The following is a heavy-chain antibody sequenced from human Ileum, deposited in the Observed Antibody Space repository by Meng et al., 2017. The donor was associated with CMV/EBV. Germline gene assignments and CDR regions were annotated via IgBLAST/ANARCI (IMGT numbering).Heavy chain of an antibody. CDR1: GFPFRSFD. J-gene: IGHJ4*02. V-gene: IGHV3-23*01. Sequence: GESLKISCAASGFPFRSFDMSWVRQVPGKGLEWVSVVRGSDDTTYYADSVKGRFTISKDKSKNTLYLQMNSLRAEDTAMYYCARVTFPTEHGYWGRGILVTVSS. CDR2: VRGSDDTT. CDR3: ARVTFPTEHGY. D-gene: IGHD2/OR15-2a*01.